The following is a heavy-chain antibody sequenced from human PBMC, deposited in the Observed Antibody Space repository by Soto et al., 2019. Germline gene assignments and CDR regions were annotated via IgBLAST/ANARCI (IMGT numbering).Heavy chain of an antibody. CDR2: INPSVGST. CDR1: GYTFTTYY. D-gene: IGHD2-8*01. CDR3: ARDGFHPGCHFDY. Sequence: QLQLVQSGAEVKKPGASVKVSCKASGYTFTTYYIHWVRQAPGQGLEWMGIINPSVGSTSYAQKFQGRVTMTRDTSTSTVYMELSSLRSEDTAVYYCARDGFHPGCHFDYWGQGSLVTVSS. J-gene: IGHJ4*02. V-gene: IGHV1-46*01.